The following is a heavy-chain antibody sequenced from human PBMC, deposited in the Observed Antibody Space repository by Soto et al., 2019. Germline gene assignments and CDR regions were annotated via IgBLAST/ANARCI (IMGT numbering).Heavy chain of an antibody. D-gene: IGHD1-7*01. J-gene: IGHJ4*02. CDR2: IYNGSNT. CDR3: GRGSSCSSGTMRVDY. CDR1: GLCPGSNY. Sequence: PGGSLTLSCVATGLCPGSNYTSWVRQAPGRELEEGLVIYNGSNTCYEDAVECRFSVSRDRSKNIRSLQMNGLRAEDTAMYYCGRGSSCSSGTMRVDYWGQGTLVTVSS. V-gene: IGHV3-53*01.